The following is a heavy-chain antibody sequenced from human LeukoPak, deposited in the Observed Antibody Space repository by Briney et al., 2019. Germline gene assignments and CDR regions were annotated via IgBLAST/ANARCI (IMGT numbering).Heavy chain of an antibody. J-gene: IGHJ4*02. CDR1: GLTFSDYG. Sequence: PGGSLRLSCAASGLTFSDYGMHWVRQAPGKGLEGVAVISNDGIKKDHADSVKGRFTISRDNSKNTVYLQMNSLRTDDTAVYYCASARYFDWLVDNWGQGTLVTVSS. CDR2: ISNDGIKK. V-gene: IGHV3-30*03. D-gene: IGHD3-9*01. CDR3: ASARYFDWLVDN.